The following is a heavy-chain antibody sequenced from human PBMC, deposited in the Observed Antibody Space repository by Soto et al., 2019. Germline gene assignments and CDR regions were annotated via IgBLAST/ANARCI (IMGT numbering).Heavy chain of an antibody. CDR3: ARATTSHSYYFYGMDV. V-gene: IGHV1-69*13. CDR1: GGTFNRYG. CDR2: IIPIFGTA. J-gene: IGHJ6*02. Sequence: ASVKVSCKASGGTFNRYGISWVRQAPGQGLEWMGGIIPIFGTANYAQKFQGRVTISADESTTTAYMELRSLTSEDTAVFYCARATTSHSYYFYGMDVWGQGTTVTVSS.